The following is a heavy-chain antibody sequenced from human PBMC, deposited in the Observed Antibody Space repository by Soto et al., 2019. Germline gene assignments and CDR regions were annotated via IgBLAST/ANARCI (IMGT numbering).Heavy chain of an antibody. CDR2: TYYRSKWYN. CDR1: GDSVSSNSAA. Sequence: PSQTLSLTCAISGDSVSSNSAAWNWIRQSPSRGLEWLGRTYYRSKWYNDYAVSVKSRITINPDTSKNQFSLQLNSVTPEDTAVYYCARGYIMWREQPSYYYYYYMDVWGKGTTVTVSS. V-gene: IGHV6-1*01. J-gene: IGHJ6*03. D-gene: IGHD6-13*01. CDR3: ARGYIMWREQPSYYYYYYMDV.